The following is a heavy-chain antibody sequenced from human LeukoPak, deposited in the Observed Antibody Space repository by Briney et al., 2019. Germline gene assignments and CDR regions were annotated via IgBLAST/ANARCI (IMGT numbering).Heavy chain of an antibody. CDR2: ISGSGGST. J-gene: IGHJ4*02. Sequence: TGGSLRLSCAASGFTFSSYAMSWVRQAPGKGLEWVSAISGSGGSTYYADSVKGRFTISRDTSQNELYLQMNGLRADDSAMYFCAKDHSADGWPTFEYWGRGTLVTVSS. D-gene: IGHD5-24*01. V-gene: IGHV3-23*01. CDR1: GFTFSSYA. CDR3: AKDHSADGWPTFEY.